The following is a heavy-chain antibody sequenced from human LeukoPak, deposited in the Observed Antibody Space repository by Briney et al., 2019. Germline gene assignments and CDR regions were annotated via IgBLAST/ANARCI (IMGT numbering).Heavy chain of an antibody. CDR1: GFTFSRSN. CDR3: AREHLAAAVYDYGMDV. V-gene: IGHV3-21*01. CDR2: ISSSSSYI. Sequence: GGSLRLSCAASGFTFSRSNMNWVRQAPGKGLEWVSSISSSSSYIYYADSVKGRFTISRDNAKNSLYLKMNSLRAEDTAVYYCAREHLAAAVYDYGMDVWGKGTTVTVSS. D-gene: IGHD6-13*01. J-gene: IGHJ6*04.